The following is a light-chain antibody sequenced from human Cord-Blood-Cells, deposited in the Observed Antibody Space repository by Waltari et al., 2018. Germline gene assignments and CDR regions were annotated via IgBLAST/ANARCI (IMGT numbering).Light chain of an antibody. V-gene: IGLV2-14*01. CDR1: SSDVGGYKY. J-gene: IGLJ1*01. CDR2: EVS. CDR3: SSYTSSSTLV. Sequence: QSALTPPASVSGSPGQSITIPCTGTSSDVGGYKYVSWYQQHPGKAPKLMIYEVSNRPSGVSNRFSGSKSDNTASLTISGLQAEDEADYYCSSYTSSSTLVFGTGTKVTVL.